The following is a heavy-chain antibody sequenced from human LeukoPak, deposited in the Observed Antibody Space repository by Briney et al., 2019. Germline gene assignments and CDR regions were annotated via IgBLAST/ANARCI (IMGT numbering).Heavy chain of an antibody. CDR2: IWYDGSNK. V-gene: IGHV3-33*01. CDR1: GFAFSSYG. CDR3: ARGGNYDILTGYPPPDDY. J-gene: IGHJ4*02. D-gene: IGHD3-9*01. Sequence: QPGGSLRLSCAASGFAFSSYGMHWVRQAPGKGLEWAAVIWYDGSNKYYADSVKGRFTISRDNSKNTLYLQMNSLRAEDTAVYYCARGGNYDILTGYPPPDDYWGQGTLVTVSS.